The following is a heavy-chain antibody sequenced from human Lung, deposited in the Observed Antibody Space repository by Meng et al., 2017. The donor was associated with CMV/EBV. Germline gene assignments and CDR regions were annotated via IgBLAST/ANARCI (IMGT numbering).Heavy chain of an antibody. J-gene: IGHJ6*02. CDR2: IYGGGGT. CDR1: GFTVSSDY. CDR3: GRDTGRPNGIHV. D-gene: IGHD1-1*01. V-gene: IGHV3-53*01. Sequence: GESLKISCAASGFTVSSDYMRWVRQATGKGLEWVSVIYGGGGTDYGDSVKGRFTISRDSSQNTVYLQMNGLRAEDTAVYYCGRDTGRPNGIHVWGQGTTVTVSS.